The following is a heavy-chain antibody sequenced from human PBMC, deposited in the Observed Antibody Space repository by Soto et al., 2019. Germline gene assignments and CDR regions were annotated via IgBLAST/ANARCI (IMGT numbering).Heavy chain of an antibody. J-gene: IGHJ4*02. D-gene: IGHD3-3*01. Sequence: SLRLSCAASGFTFSNAWMSWVRQAPGKGLEWVGRIKSKTDGGTTDYAAPVKGRFTISRDDSKNTLYLQMNSLKTEDTAVYYCTTGPYPVVEGYWGQGTLVTVSS. V-gene: IGHV3-15*01. CDR1: GFTFSNAW. CDR3: TTGPYPVVEGY. CDR2: IKSKTDGGTT.